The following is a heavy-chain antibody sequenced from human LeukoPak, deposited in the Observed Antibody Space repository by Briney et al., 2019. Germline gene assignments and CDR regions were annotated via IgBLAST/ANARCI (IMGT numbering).Heavy chain of an antibody. V-gene: IGHV3-9*01. Sequence: PGGSLRLSCAAPGFTFDDYAMHWVRQAPGKGLEWVSGISWNSGSIGYADSVKGRFTISGDNAKNSLYLQMNSLRAEDTALYYCAKDMGERVALDYWGQGTLVTVSS. CDR3: AKDMGERVALDY. CDR1: GFTFDDYA. CDR2: ISWNSGSI. D-gene: IGHD5-12*01. J-gene: IGHJ4*02.